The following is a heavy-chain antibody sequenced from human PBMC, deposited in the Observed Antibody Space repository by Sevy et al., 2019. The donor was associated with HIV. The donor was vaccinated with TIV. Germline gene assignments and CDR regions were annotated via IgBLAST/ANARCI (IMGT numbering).Heavy chain of an antibody. CDR1: GFTFNNFA. Sequence: GGSLRLSCAASGFTFNNFAMHWVRLAPGKGPEWVAVVSSDGAITYYPDSVKGPFTVSRDNSKNTEYLQMSSLRTADMALYYLAKAYCVSYYVPCDVFDIWGQGTMVTVSS. J-gene: IGHJ3*02. V-gene: IGHV3-30-3*01. CDR3: AKAYCVSYYVPCDVFDI. D-gene: IGHD1-26*01. CDR2: VSSDGAIT.